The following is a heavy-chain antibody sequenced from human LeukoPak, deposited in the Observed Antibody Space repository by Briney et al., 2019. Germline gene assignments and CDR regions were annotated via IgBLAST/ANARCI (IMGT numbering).Heavy chain of an antibody. CDR2: ISSSSSYI. D-gene: IGHD6-13*01. CDR3: ARDGTIAAAAWFDP. V-gene: IGHV3-21*01. J-gene: IGHJ5*02. CDR1: GFTFSSYS. Sequence: GGSLRLSCEASGFTFSSYSMNWVRQAPGKGLEWVSSISSSSSYIYYADSVKGRFTISRDNAKNSLYLQMNSLRAEDTAVYYCARDGTIAAAAWFDPWGQGTLVTVSS.